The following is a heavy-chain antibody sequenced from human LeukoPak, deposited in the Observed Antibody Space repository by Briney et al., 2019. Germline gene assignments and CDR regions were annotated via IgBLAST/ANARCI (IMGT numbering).Heavy chain of an antibody. J-gene: IGHJ6*02. D-gene: IGHD4-17*01. V-gene: IGHV1-2*06. CDR1: GYTFTGYY. CDR2: INPNSGGT. CDR3: ARDSRTVDGMDV. Sequence: ASVKVSCKASGYTFTGYYMHWVRQAPGQGLEWMGRINPNSGGTNYAQKFQGRVTMTRDTSISTAYMELSRLRSDDTAVYYCARDSRTVDGMDVWGQGTTVTVSS.